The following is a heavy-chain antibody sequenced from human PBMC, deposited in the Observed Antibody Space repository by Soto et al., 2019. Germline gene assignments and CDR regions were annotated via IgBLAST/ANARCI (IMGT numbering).Heavy chain of an antibody. J-gene: IGHJ4*02. CDR2: ISGNGYST. CDR1: GLTFSSWW. D-gene: IGHD2-15*01. CDR3: AKEPAALKTFDY. V-gene: IGHV3-23*01. Sequence: GGSLRLSCGASGLTFSSWWMHWVRQAPGKGLEWVSAISGNGYSTYYADSVKGRFTISRDNSKNMLYLQMNSLRAEDTAVYYCAKEPAALKTFDYWGQGALVTVSS.